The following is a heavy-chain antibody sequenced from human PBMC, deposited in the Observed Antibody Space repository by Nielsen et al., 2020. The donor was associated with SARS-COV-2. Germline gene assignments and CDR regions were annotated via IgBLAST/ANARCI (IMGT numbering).Heavy chain of an antibody. J-gene: IGHJ3*02. D-gene: IGHD6-13*01. CDR3: AKSAAAGRGFAFDI. CDR2: ISGSGGST. Sequence: GESLKISCAASGFTFSSYAMSWVRQAPGKGLEWVSAISGSGGSTYYADSVKGRFTISRDNSKNTLYLQMNSLRAEDTAVYYCAKSAAAGRGFAFDIWGQGTMVTVSS. V-gene: IGHV3-23*01. CDR1: GFTFSSYA.